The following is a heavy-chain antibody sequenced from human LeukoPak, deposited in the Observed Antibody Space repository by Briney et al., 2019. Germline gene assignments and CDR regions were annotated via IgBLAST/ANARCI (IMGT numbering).Heavy chain of an antibody. V-gene: IGHV1-46*01. J-gene: IGHJ5*02. CDR3: ARGPIRGWFDP. D-gene: IGHD3-10*01. CDR1: GYTFPKYY. Sequence: GASVKVPYMASGYTFPKYYMHWVRQAPGQGLEWLGIINPSGGSTTYAQKFQGRVTMTRDTSPSTVYMELSSLRSEDTAVYYCARGPIRGWFDPWGQGTLVTVSS. CDR2: INPSGGST.